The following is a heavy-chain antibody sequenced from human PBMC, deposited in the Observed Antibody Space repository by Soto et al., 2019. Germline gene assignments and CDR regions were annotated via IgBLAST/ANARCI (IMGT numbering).Heavy chain of an antibody. D-gene: IGHD1-26*01. Sequence: PGGSLRLSCAASGFTFSSFSMNWVRQAPGKGLEWVSSITSYTNYMHYAESVKGRFTVSRDNAKNELYLQMNSLRTEDTAVYYCARGGGRYHLDYWGQGTLVTVSS. CDR1: GFTFSSFS. V-gene: IGHV3-21*01. CDR3: ARGGGRYHLDY. J-gene: IGHJ4*02. CDR2: ITSYTNYM.